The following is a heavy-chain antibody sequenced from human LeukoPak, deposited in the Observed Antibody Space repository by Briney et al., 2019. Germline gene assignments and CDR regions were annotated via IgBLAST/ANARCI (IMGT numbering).Heavy chain of an antibody. Sequence: GESLRISCKGSGFSFTSYWISWVRQMPGKGLEWMGRIDPSDSYTNYSPSFQGHVTISADKSISTAYLQWSSLKASDTAMYYCARHEGGSAWRFDYRGQGTLVTVSS. V-gene: IGHV5-10-1*01. CDR3: ARHEGGSAWRFDY. CDR1: GFSFTSYW. D-gene: IGHD6-19*01. CDR2: IDPSDSYT. J-gene: IGHJ4*02.